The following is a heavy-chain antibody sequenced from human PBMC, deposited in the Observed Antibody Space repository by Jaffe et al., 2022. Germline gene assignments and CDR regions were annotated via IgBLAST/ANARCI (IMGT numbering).Heavy chain of an antibody. CDR2: ISSSGSTI. J-gene: IGHJ6*03. V-gene: IGHV3-48*03. CDR1: GFTFSSYE. CDR3: ARGEGYYYYYYMDV. Sequence: EVQLVESGGGLVQPGGSLRLSCAASGFTFSSYEMNWVRQAPGKGLEWVSYISSSGSTIYYADSVKGRFTISRDNAKNSLYLQMNSLRAEDTAVYYCARGEGYYYYYYMDVWGKGTTVTVSS. D-gene: IGHD1-26*01.